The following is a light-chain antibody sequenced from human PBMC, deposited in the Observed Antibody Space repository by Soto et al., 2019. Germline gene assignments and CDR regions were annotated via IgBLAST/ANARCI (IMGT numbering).Light chain of an antibody. J-gene: IGLJ1*01. Sequence: QSVLTQPPSVSGAPGRRVTISCTGSSSNIGAGYDVHWYQQLPGAAPKLLIYDNTNRPAGVPARFSGSKSATSASLAITGTHADDEADYYCKSYDKRVSGAGFGSGTKGTVL. CDR3: KSYDKRVSGAG. V-gene: IGLV1-40*01. CDR1: SSNIGAGYD. CDR2: DNT.